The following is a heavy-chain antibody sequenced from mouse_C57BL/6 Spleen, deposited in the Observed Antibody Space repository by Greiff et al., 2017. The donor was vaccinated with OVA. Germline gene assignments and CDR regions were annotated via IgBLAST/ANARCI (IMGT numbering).Heavy chain of an antibody. CDR3: ARRDDSFAY. J-gene: IGHJ3*01. CDR2: ISYDGSN. CDR1: GYSITSGYY. D-gene: IGHD2-12*01. V-gene: IGHV3-6*01. Sequence: EVQLQESGPGLVKPSQSLSLTCSVTGYSITSGYYWNWIRQFPGNKLEWMGYISYDGSNNYNPSLKNRISITRDTSKNQFFLKLNSVTTEDTATYYCARRDDSFAYWGQGTLVTVSA.